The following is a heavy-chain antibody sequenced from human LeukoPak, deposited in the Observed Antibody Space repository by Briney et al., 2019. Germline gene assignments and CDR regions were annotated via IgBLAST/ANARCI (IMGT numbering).Heavy chain of an antibody. D-gene: IGHD4-23*01. CDR1: GYSFTSNV. J-gene: IGHJ4*02. CDR3: ARTTTVVTPWADNDH. Sequence: SVKVSCKASGYSFTSNVISWVRQAPGQGLEWMGGINTIFGTAKYAQKFQGRVTITADESTSTAYMELSSLRFEDTAVYYCARTTTVVTPWADNDHWGQGTLVTVSS. CDR2: INTIFGTA. V-gene: IGHV1-69*13.